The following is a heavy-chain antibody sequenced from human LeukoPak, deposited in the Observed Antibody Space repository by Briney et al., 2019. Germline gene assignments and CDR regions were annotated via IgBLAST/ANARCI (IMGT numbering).Heavy chain of an antibody. CDR1: GGSISSYY. D-gene: IGHD6-19*01. J-gene: IGHJ3*02. V-gene: IGHV4-59*01. CDR3: ASRGVRYSSGWYGAFDI. CDR2: IYYGGST. Sequence: SETLSLTCTVSGGSISSYYWSWIRQPPGKGLEWIGYIYYGGSTNYNPSLKSRVTISVDTSKNQFSLKLSSVTAADTAVYYCASRGVRYSSGWYGAFDIWGQGTMVTVSS.